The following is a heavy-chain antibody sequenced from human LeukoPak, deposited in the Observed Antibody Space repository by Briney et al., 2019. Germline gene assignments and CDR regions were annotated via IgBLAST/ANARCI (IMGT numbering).Heavy chain of an antibody. D-gene: IGHD2-2*02. V-gene: IGHV3-33*06. CDR1: GFTFSSYG. CDR2: IWYDGSNK. J-gene: IGHJ4*02. Sequence: GGSLRLSCAASGFTFSSYGMHWVRQAPGKGLEWVAVIWYDGSNKYYADSVKGRFTISRDNSKNTLYLQMNSLGAEDTAVYYCAKASCSSTSCYKSPDYWGQGTLVTVSS. CDR3: AKASCSSTSCYKSPDY.